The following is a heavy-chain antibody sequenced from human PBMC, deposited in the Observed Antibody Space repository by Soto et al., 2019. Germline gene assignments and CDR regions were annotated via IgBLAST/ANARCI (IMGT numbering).Heavy chain of an antibody. Sequence: GGSLRLSCAASGFAFSSYSMNWFRQAPGKGLEWVSSISSSSSYIYYADSVKGRFTISRDNAKNSLYLQMNSLRVEDTAVYYCAREIYSSSWGNYYYYYGMDVWGQGTTVTVSS. CDR1: GFAFSSYS. J-gene: IGHJ6*02. V-gene: IGHV3-21*01. D-gene: IGHD6-13*01. CDR2: ISSSSSYI. CDR3: AREIYSSSWGNYYYYYGMDV.